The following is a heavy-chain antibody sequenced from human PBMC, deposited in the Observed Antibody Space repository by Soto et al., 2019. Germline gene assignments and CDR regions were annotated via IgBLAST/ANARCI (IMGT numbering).Heavy chain of an antibody. CDR2: IWYDGNNK. V-gene: IGHV3-33*01. D-gene: IGHD2-15*01. J-gene: IGHJ4*02. CDR1: GFTFSDYV. CDR3: ARDRSPYCSGGSCYEFDS. Sequence: GGSLRLSCAASGFTFSDYVMHWVRQAPGKGLEWVAIIWYDGNNKYYAESVKGRFTISRDNSKNKLYLQMNSLRAEDTAVYYCARDRSPYCSGGSCYEFDSWGQGTLVTVSS.